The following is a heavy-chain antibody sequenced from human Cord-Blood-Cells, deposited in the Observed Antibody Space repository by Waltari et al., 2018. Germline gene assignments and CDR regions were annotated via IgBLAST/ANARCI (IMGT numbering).Heavy chain of an antibody. D-gene: IGHD2-2*02. V-gene: IGHV1-18*01. J-gene: IGHJ4*02. CDR1: GYTFTSYG. CDR2: ISAYNGNT. Sequence: QVQLVQSGAEVKKPGASVKVSCKASGYTFTSYGISWVRQAPGHGLEWMGWISAYNGNTNYAQKLQGRVTMTTDTSTSTAYMELRSLRSDDTAVYYCARVSSREDIVVVPAAIMPFDYWGQGTLVTVSS. CDR3: ARVSSREDIVVVPAAIMPFDY.